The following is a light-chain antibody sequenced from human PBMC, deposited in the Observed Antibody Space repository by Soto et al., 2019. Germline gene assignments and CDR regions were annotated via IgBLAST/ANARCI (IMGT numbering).Light chain of an antibody. J-gene: IGLJ1*01. Sequence: QSALTQPASVSGSPGQSITISCTGTSSDVGGYNYVSWYQQHPGKAPKLMIYEVSNRPSGVSNRFSGSKPDNTASLTISGLQAEDEADYYCSSYTSSSTLVFGTGTKVTV. CDR2: EVS. V-gene: IGLV2-14*01. CDR1: SSDVGGYNY. CDR3: SSYTSSSTLV.